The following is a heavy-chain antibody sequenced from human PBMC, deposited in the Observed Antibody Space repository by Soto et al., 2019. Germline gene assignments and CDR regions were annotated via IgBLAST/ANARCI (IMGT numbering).Heavy chain of an antibody. Sequence: LRLSCAATGFTFSVYAMTWVRQAPGKGLEWVSAVTANGGSTYSADSVKGRFTISRDNSKNTLFLQMNSLRAEGTAVYYCASLGVGDWANYYYYYGMDVWGQGTTVTVSS. D-gene: IGHD2-21*02. J-gene: IGHJ6*02. CDR1: GFTFSVYA. CDR2: VTANGGST. V-gene: IGHV3-23*01. CDR3: ASLGVGDWANYYYYYGMDV.